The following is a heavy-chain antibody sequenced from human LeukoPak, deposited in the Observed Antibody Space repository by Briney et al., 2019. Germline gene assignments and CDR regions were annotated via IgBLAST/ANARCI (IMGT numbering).Heavy chain of an antibody. D-gene: IGHD3-16*02. CDR2: IYSGGST. CDR1: GFTVSSNY. CDR3: AREGYSPRYDYVWGSYRLGAFDI. Sequence: PGGSLRLSCAASGFTVSSNYMSWVRQAPGKGLEWVSVIYSGGSTYYADSVKGRFTISRDNSKNTLYLQMNSLRAEDTAVYYCAREGYSPRYDYVWGSYRLGAFDIWGQGTMVTVSS. V-gene: IGHV3-66*01. J-gene: IGHJ3*02.